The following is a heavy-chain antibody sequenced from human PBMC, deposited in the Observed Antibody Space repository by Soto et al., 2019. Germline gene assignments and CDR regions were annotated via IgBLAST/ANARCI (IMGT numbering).Heavy chain of an antibody. CDR1: GGSISSSNW. D-gene: IGHD3-9*01. J-gene: IGHJ4*02. CDR2: IYHSGST. Sequence: QVQLQESGPGLVKPSGTLSLTCAVSGGSISSSNWWSWVRQPPGKGLEWIGEIYHSGSTNYNPSLKSRVTISVDKSKNQFSLKLSSVTAADTAVYYCATRRMYYDILTGYYVQSFDYWGQGTLVTVSS. CDR3: ATRRMYYDILTGYYVQSFDY. V-gene: IGHV4-4*02.